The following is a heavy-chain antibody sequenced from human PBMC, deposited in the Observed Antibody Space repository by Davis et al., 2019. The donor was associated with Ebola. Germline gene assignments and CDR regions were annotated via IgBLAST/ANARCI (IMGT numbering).Heavy chain of an antibody. D-gene: IGHD6-13*01. Sequence: SETLSLTCAVSGGSISSSSWWSWVRQPPGKGLEWIGEIYHSGSTNYNPSLKSRVTISVDTSKNQFSLKLSSVTAADTAVYYCARLSRYSSSPIDYWGQGTLVTVSS. CDR1: GGSISSSSW. CDR2: IYHSGST. V-gene: IGHV4-4*02. J-gene: IGHJ4*02. CDR3: ARLSRYSSSPIDY.